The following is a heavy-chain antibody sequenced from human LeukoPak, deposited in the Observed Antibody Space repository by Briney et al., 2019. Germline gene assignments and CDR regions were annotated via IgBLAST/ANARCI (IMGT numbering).Heavy chain of an antibody. J-gene: IGHJ4*02. V-gene: IGHV3-30-3*01. Sequence: GGSLRLSCAASGFTFSSYAMHWVRQAPGKGLEWVAVISYDGSNKYYADSVKGRFTISRDNSKNTLYLQMNSLRAEDTAVYYCARDSFIGYSYGTYYFDYWGQGTLVTVSS. CDR1: GFTFSSYA. CDR3: ARDSFIGYSYGTYYFDY. CDR2: ISYDGSNK. D-gene: IGHD5-18*01.